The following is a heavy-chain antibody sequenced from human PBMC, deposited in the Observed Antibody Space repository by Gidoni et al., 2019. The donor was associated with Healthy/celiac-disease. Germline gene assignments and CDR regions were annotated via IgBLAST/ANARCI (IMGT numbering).Heavy chain of an antibody. J-gene: IGHJ5*02. CDR1: GYSFTSYW. CDR3: ARPGLEAVGVAGWFDP. Sequence: EVQLVQSGAEVKKPGESLKISCKGSGYSFTSYWFGWVRQMPGKGLEWMGIIYPGDSDTRYSPSFQGQVTISADKSISTAYLQWSSLKASDTAMYYCARPGLEAVGVAGWFDPWGQGTLVTVSS. V-gene: IGHV5-51*01. D-gene: IGHD3-10*01. CDR2: IYPGDSDT.